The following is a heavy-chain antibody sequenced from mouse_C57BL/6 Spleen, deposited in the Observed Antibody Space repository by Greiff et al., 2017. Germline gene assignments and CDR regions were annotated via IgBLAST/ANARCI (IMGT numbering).Heavy chain of an antibody. CDR3: ASSYSYGSSYYAMDY. Sequence: EVQLQQSGAELVKPGASVKLSCTASGFNIKDYYMHWVKQRTEQGLEWIGRIDPEDGDTKYAPKFQGKATITADTSSNTAYLQLSSLPSEDAAVYYCASSYSYGSSYYAMDYWGQGTSVTVSS. V-gene: IGHV14-2*01. D-gene: IGHD1-1*01. CDR2: IDPEDGDT. J-gene: IGHJ4*01. CDR1: GFNIKDYY.